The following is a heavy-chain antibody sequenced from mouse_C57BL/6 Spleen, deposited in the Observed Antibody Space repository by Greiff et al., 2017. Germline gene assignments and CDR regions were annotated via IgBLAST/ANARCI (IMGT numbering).Heavy chain of an antibody. CDR1: GYTFTSYW. Sequence: QVQLQQPGTELVKPGASVKLSCKASGYTFTSYWMHWVKQRPGQGLEWIGNINPSNGGTNYNEKLKSKATLTVDKSSSTAYMQLSSLTSEDSAVYYCARGNYDYDGVYYAMDYWGQGTSVTVSS. V-gene: IGHV1-53*01. CDR3: ARGNYDYDGVYYAMDY. D-gene: IGHD2-4*01. CDR2: INPSNGGT. J-gene: IGHJ4*01.